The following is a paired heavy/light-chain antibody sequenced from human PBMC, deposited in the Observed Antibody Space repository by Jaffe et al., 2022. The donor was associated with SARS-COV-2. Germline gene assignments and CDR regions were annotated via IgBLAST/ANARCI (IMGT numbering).Light chain of an antibody. V-gene: IGKV1-5*03. J-gene: IGKJ1*01. CDR1: QSISSW. CDR2: KAS. Sequence: DIQMTQSPSTLSASVGDRVTITCRASQSISSWLAWYQQKPGKAPKLLIYKASSLESGVPSRFSGSGSGTEFTLTISSLQPDDFATYYCQQYNSYSETFGQGTKVEIK. CDR3: QQYNSYSET.
Heavy chain of an antibody. Sequence: QVQLQESGPGLVKPSQTLSLTCTVSGGSISSGSYYWSWIRQPAGKGLEWIGRIYTSGSTNYNPSLKSRVTISVDTSKNQFSLKLSSVTAADTAVYYCAAGGAMVTADYYYGMDVWGQGTTVTVSS. CDR1: GGSISSGSYY. CDR2: IYTSGST. D-gene: IGHD5-18*01. V-gene: IGHV4-61*02. CDR3: AAGGAMVTADYYYGMDV. J-gene: IGHJ6*02.